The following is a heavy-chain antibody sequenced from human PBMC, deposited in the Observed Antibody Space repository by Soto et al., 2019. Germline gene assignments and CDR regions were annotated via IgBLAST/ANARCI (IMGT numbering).Heavy chain of an antibody. V-gene: IGHV3-33*01. CDR2: IWNDGSNE. J-gene: IGHJ4*02. D-gene: IGHD1-1*01. Sequence: QVQLVESGGGVVQPGTSLGLSCAASGFTFNNYGMHWVRQAPGKGLDWVAVIWNDGSNEYDSDSVKGRFTISRDNSKNTVFLQMNNLRAEDTAVYYCVRCDCERIGEFDYWGQGTLVTVSS. CDR3: VRCDCERIGEFDY. CDR1: GFTFNNYG.